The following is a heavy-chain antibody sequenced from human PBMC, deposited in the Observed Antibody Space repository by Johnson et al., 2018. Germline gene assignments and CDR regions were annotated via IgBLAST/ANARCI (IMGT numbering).Heavy chain of an antibody. Sequence: QVQLVQSGGGVVQPGRSLRLSCAASGFTFSNYGMHWVRQAPGKGLEWVAVISYDGSNKYYADSVKGRFTISRENSKNTLYLQMNSLRAEDTAVYYGARGMVPPSGSYYERRPGDAFDIWGQGTMVTVSS. CDR1: GFTFSNYG. D-gene: IGHD1-26*01. J-gene: IGHJ3*02. CDR2: ISYDGSNK. CDR3: ARGMVPPSGSYYERRPGDAFDI. V-gene: IGHV3-30*03.